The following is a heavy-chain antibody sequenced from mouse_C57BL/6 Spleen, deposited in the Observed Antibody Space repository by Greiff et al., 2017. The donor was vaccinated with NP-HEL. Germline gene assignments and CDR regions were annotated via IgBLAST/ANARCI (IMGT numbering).Heavy chain of an antibody. Sequence: EVKLMESGGGLVQPGGSLKLSCAASGFTFSDYYMYWVRQTPEKRLEWVAYISNGGGSTYYPDTVKGRFTISRDNAKNTLYLQMSRLKSEDTAMYYCARSSYYSNYVDFDYWGQGTTLTVSS. CDR1: GFTFSDYY. D-gene: IGHD2-5*01. V-gene: IGHV5-12*01. CDR3: ARSSYYSNYVDFDY. J-gene: IGHJ2*01. CDR2: ISNGGGST.